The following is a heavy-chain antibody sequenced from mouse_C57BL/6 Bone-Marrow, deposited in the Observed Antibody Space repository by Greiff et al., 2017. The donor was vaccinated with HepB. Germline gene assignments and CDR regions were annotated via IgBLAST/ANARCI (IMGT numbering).Heavy chain of an antibody. Sequence: VQLQQSGPGLVKPSPSLSLTCSVTGYSITSGYYWNWIRQFPGNKLEWMGYISYDGSNNYNPSLTNRISITRDTSKNQFFLKLNSVTTEDTATYYCARDLWAYWGQGTLVTVSA. D-gene: IGHD6-2*01. J-gene: IGHJ3*01. CDR2: ISYDGSN. V-gene: IGHV3-6*01. CDR1: GYSITSGYY. CDR3: ARDLWAY.